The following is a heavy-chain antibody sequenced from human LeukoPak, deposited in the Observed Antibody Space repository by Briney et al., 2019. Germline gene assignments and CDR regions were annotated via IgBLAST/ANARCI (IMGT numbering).Heavy chain of an antibody. J-gene: IGHJ3*02. CDR1: GFTFSSYG. CDR3: AREEDILTGIPHAFDI. Sequence: GGSLRLSCAASGFTFSSYGMHWVRQAPGKGLEWVAVIWYDGSNKYYADSVKGRFTISRDNSKNTLYLHMNSLRAEDTAVYYCAREEDILTGIPHAFDIWGQGTMVTVSS. D-gene: IGHD3-9*01. CDR2: IWYDGSNK. V-gene: IGHV3-33*01.